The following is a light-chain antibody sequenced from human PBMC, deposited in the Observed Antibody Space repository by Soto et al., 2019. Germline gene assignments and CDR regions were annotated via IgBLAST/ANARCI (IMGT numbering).Light chain of an antibody. Sequence: QSALTQPPSVSGSPGQSVTISCTGTSTDFVGYNRVSWYQQPPGTAPKLMIYEVNKRPSVDSNRFSGSKSGNTASLTIAGLQPEDEGEYYCCSYAGGRTFVVFGGGTKLTVL. J-gene: IGLJ3*02. CDR2: EVN. CDR1: STDFVGYNR. CDR3: CSYAGGRTFVV. V-gene: IGLV2-23*02.